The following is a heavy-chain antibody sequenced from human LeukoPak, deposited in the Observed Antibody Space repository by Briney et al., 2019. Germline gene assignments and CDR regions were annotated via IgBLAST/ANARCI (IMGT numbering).Heavy chain of an antibody. J-gene: IGHJ5*02. CDR3: AREVGYCSGGSCSDWFDP. Sequence: GASVNVSFKSSGYTFTDYYMHWVRQAPGQGREGMGWINPNSGGTNYAQKFQGRVTMTRDTSISTAYMELSRLRSDDTAVYYCAREVGYCSGGSCSDWFDPWGQGTLVTVSS. CDR2: INPNSGGT. D-gene: IGHD2-15*01. CDR1: GYTFTDYY. V-gene: IGHV1-2*02.